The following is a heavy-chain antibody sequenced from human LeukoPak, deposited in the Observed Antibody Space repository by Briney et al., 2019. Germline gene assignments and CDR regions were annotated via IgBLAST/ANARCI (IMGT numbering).Heavy chain of an antibody. J-gene: IGHJ4*02. CDR2: IYSGGST. D-gene: IGHD3-10*01. Sequence: PGGSLRLSCAASGFTVSSNYMSWVRQAPGKGLEWVSVIYSGGSTYYADSVKGRFTISRDNSKNTLYLQMNSLRAEDTAVCYCARDASGSGSYYNFDYWGPGTVVTVSS. V-gene: IGHV3-53*01. CDR1: GFTVSSNY. CDR3: ARDASGSGSYYNFDY.